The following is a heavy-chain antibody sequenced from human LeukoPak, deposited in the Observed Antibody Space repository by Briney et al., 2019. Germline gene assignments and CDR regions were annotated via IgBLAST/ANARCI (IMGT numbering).Heavy chain of an antibody. CDR3: ARGSNWYGS. Sequence: SETLSLTCTVSGGSISGNYWSWIRQPPGKGLEWIGYIYYSGSTNYNPSLKSRVTISVDTSKNQFSLKLSSVTAADTAVYFCARGSNWYGSWGQGTLVTVSS. CDR2: IYYSGST. V-gene: IGHV4-59*01. CDR1: GGSISGNY. J-gene: IGHJ5*01.